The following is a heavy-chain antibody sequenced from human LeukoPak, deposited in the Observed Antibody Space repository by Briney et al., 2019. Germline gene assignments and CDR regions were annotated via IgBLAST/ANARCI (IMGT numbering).Heavy chain of an antibody. CDR3: ARDLYYYDSSAHGGDYYYMDV. V-gene: IGHV3-21*01. D-gene: IGHD3-22*01. J-gene: IGHJ6*03. CDR1: GLTFSSYS. CDR2: ISSSSSYI. Sequence: GGSLRLSCAASGLTFSSYSMNWVRQAPGKGLEWVSSISSSSSYIYYADSVKGRSTISRDNAKNSLCLQMNSLRAEDTAVYYCARDLYYYDSSAHGGDYYYMDVWGKGTTVTVSS.